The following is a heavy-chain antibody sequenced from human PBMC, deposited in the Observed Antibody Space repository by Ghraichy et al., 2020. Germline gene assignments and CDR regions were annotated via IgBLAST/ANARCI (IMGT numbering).Heavy chain of an antibody. Sequence: GGSLRLSCAVAGYTFRDYHMNWIRQAPGKGLEWVAYIRAGGHEMNYADSVKGRFTVSRDNAKNSLFLQMNSLSAEDTATYYCVRWNFHDDGDDDWGFDYWGQGTLVTVSS. CDR2: IRAGGHEM. V-gene: IGHV3-11*01. D-gene: IGHD7-27*01. CDR3: VRWNFHDDGDDDWGFDY. J-gene: IGHJ4*02. CDR1: GYTFRDYH.